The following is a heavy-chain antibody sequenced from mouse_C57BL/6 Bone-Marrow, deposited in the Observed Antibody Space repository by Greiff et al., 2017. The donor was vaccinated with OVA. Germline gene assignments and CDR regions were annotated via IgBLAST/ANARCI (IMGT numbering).Heavy chain of an antibody. CDR2: IYPRSGNT. V-gene: IGHV1-81*01. CDR3: ARSRDGYYPWFAY. J-gene: IGHJ3*01. Sequence: QVQLQQSGAELARPGASVKLSCKASGYTFTSYGISWVKQRTGQGLEWIGEIYPRSGNTYYNEKFKGKATLTADKSSSTAYMELRSLTSEDSAVYFCARSRDGYYPWFAYWGQGTLVTVSA. CDR1: GYTFTSYG. D-gene: IGHD2-3*01.